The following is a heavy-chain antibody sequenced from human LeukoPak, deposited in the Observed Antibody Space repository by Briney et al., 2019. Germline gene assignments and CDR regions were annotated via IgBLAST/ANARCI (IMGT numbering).Heavy chain of an antibody. Sequence: PGGSLRLSCAASGFTSSSYSMNWVRQAPGKGLEWVSGISWNSGSIGYADSVKGRFIISRDNAKNSLYLQMNSLRAEDMALYYCAKDKAPKYSNSGGYMDVWGKGTTVTVSS. J-gene: IGHJ6*03. CDR1: GFTSSSYS. V-gene: IGHV3-9*02. CDR2: ISWNSGSI. D-gene: IGHD6-6*01. CDR3: AKDKAPKYSNSGGYMDV.